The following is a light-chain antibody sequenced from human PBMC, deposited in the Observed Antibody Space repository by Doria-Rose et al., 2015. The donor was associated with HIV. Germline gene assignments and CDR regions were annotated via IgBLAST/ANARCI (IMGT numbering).Light chain of an antibody. J-gene: IGKJ1*01. Sequence: EIVLTQSPGTLSLSPGERDTLSCRASQSFSSTYLAWYQQKPGQAPSLLIYDGSTSATGIPDRFSASGSGTDFTLTINRLEPEDFALYYCHQYGTSWTFGQGTKVEI. CDR1: QSFSSTY. CDR3: HQYGTSWT. V-gene: IGKV3-20*01. CDR2: DGS.